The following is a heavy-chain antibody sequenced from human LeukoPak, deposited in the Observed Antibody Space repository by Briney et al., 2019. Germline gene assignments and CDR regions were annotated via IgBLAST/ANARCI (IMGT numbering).Heavy chain of an antibody. V-gene: IGHV4-34*01. Sequence: SETLSLTCAVYGGSFSGYYWSWIRQPPGKGLEWVGEINHSGSTNYNAYLKSRVTISVDTSKDQFSLKLSSVTAADTAVYYCARVRGITMVRGVTAKGNYYYYGMDVWGKGTTVTVSS. CDR1: GGSFSGYY. J-gene: IGHJ6*04. CDR2: INHSGST. D-gene: IGHD3-10*01. CDR3: ARVRGITMVRGVTAKGNYYYYGMDV.